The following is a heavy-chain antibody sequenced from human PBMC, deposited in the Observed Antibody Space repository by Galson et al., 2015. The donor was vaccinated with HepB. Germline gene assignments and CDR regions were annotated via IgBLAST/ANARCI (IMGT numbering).Heavy chain of an antibody. Sequence: SLRLSCAASGFTFSSYSMNWVRQAPGKGLEWVSYIESSSSTILYADSVKGRFTISRDNAKNSLYLQMNSLRDGDTAVYYCAREVPDPRAAPFDYWGLGTLVTVSS. CDR3: AREVPDPRAAPFDY. V-gene: IGHV3-48*02. D-gene: IGHD6-13*01. CDR2: IESSSSTI. J-gene: IGHJ4*02. CDR1: GFTFSSYS.